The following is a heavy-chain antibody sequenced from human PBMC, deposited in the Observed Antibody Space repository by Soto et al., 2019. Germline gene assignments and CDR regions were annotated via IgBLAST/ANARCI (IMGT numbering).Heavy chain of an antibody. Sequence: SETLSLTCAVYGGSFSGYYWSWIRQPPGKGLEWIGEINHSGSTNYNPSLKSRVTISVDTSKNQFSLKLSSVTAADTAVYYCARLSGYVHYYYYMDVWGKGTTVTVSS. D-gene: IGHD5-12*01. CDR3: ARLSGYVHYYYYMDV. CDR1: GGSFSGYY. V-gene: IGHV4-34*01. J-gene: IGHJ6*03. CDR2: INHSGST.